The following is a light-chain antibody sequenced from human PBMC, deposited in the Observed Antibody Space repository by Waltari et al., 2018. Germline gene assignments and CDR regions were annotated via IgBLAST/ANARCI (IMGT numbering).Light chain of an antibody. V-gene: IGKV3-20*01. Sequence: EVMLTQSPGTLSLSPGDRATLSCRASQSVSRTLAWYQQKPGQAPRLLIYDASRRATGIPDRFSGSGSGTDFSLTISRLEPEDFAVYYCQKYGTLPATFGQGTKVEIK. CDR1: QSVSRT. CDR3: QKYGTLPAT. J-gene: IGKJ1*01. CDR2: DAS.